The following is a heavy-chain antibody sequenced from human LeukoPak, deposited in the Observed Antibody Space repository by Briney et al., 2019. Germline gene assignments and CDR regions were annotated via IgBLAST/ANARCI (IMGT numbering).Heavy chain of an antibody. D-gene: IGHD2-15*01. J-gene: IGHJ4*02. V-gene: IGHV4-59*01. Sequence: SETLSLTCTVSGGSISSYYWSWIRQPPGKGLEWIGYIYYSGNSNSNPSLKSRVTISVDTSKNQFSLKLSSVTVADTAVYYCARQGRGNRYCSGGSCYARLFDYWGQGTLVTVSS. CDR1: GGSISSYY. CDR2: IYYSGNS. CDR3: ARQGRGNRYCSGGSCYARLFDY.